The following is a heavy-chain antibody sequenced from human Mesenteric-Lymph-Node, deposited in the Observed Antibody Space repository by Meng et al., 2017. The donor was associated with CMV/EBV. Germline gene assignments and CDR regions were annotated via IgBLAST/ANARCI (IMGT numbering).Heavy chain of an antibody. J-gene: IGHJ4*02. V-gene: IGHV4-4*02. CDR3: ARGGAEAPYYFDS. CDR1: GDSVTNKKW. CDR2: IYDIGNT. Sequence: HVQLQESGPGLVRPSGTLSLTGSVSGDSVTNKKWCTWVRQPQGKGLAWIGEIYDIGNTNYKSSLKSRVTISLDKSKNQFSLTLTSVTAADTAVYYCARGGAEAPYYFDSWGLGTLVTVSS. D-gene: IGHD2-21*01.